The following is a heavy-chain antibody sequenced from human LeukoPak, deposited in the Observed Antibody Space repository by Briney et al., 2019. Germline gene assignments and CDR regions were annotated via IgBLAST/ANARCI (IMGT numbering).Heavy chain of an antibody. CDR3: ARDQRPGIAAASRGSNY. CDR1: GFNFNTYS. CDR2: ISSSSTYI. V-gene: IGHV3-21*01. D-gene: IGHD6-13*01. J-gene: IGHJ4*02. Sequence: GGSLRLSCAASGFNFNTYSMNWVRQAPGKGLEWVSFISSSSTYIYHADSVKGRFTVSRDNAKNSLYLQMNSLRAEDTAVYYCARDQRPGIAAASRGSNYWGQGTLVTVSS.